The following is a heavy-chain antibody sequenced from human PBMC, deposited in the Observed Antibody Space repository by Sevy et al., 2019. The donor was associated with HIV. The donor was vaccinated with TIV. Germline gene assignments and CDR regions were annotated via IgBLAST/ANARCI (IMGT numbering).Heavy chain of an antibody. D-gene: IGHD3-22*01. J-gene: IGHJ4*02. Sequence: GGSLRLSCVASGFTFSSYAMHWVRQAPGKGLEWVAVLWDDGSKKYYADSVKGRFTISRDNSKNTLYLQMDSLRAEDTAMYYCARGTNYYGRSGYFSMASSDYWGQRALVTVSS. V-gene: IGHV3-33*01. CDR1: GFTFSSYA. CDR3: ARGTNYYGRSGYFSMASSDY. CDR2: LWDDGSKK.